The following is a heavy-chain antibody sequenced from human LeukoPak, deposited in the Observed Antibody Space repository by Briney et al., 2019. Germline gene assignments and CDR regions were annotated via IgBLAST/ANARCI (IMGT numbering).Heavy chain of an antibody. Sequence: SETLSLTCTVSGGSISSSSYYWGWIRQPPGKGLEWIGSIYYSGSTNYNPSLKSRVTISVDTSKNQFSLKLSSVTAADTAVYYCARFKYSSSSYYYGMDVWGQGTTVTVSS. D-gene: IGHD6-6*01. CDR3: ARFKYSSSSYYYGMDV. J-gene: IGHJ6*02. V-gene: IGHV4-39*07. CDR2: IYYSGST. CDR1: GGSISSSSYY.